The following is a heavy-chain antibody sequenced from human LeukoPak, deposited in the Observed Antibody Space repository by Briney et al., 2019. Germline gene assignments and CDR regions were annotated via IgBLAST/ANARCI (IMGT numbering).Heavy chain of an antibody. CDR1: GYSFTTYW. CDR2: IYPGDSES. Sequence: GESLKISCKGSGYSFTTYWIGWVRQMPGKGLEWMGIIYPGDSESRYSPSVQGQVTISVDKSINTAYLQWSSLKASDTAMYYCARRLDYGDYVLFDYWGQGTLVTVSS. D-gene: IGHD4-17*01. CDR3: ARRLDYGDYVLFDY. J-gene: IGHJ4*02. V-gene: IGHV5-51*01.